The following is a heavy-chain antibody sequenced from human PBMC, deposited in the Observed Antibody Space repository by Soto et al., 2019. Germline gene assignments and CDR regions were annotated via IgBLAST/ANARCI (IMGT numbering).Heavy chain of an antibody. J-gene: IGHJ3*02. Sequence: PSETLSLTCTVSGGSISSYYWSRIRQPPGKGLEWIGYIYYSGSTNYNPSLKSRVTISVDTSKNQFSLKLSSVTAADTAVYYCASQVAYDYIWGSYPAPGAFDIWGQGTMVTVSS. CDR1: GGSISSYY. V-gene: IGHV4-59*01. D-gene: IGHD3-16*02. CDR3: ASQVAYDYIWGSYPAPGAFDI. CDR2: IYYSGST.